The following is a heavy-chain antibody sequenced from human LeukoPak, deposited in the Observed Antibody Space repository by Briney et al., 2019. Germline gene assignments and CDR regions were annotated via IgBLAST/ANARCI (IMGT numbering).Heavy chain of an antibody. J-gene: IGHJ6*03. Sequence: SVKVSCKASGGTFSSYAISWVRQAPGQGLEWMGGIIPIFGTANYAQKFQGRVTITADKSTSTAYMELSSLRSEDTAVYYCARGESGSYGYYYYYMDVWGKGTTVTVSS. CDR2: IIPIFGTA. D-gene: IGHD1-26*01. V-gene: IGHV1-69*06. CDR3: ARGESGSYGYYYYYMDV. CDR1: GGTFSSYA.